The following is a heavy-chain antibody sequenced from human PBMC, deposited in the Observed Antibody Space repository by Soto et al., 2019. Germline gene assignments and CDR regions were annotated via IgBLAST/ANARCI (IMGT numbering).Heavy chain of an antibody. CDR3: ARELSTGSSYYYYYGMDV. V-gene: IGHV3-21*01. CDR2: ISSSSSYI. J-gene: IGHJ6*02. Sequence: GGSLRLSCAASGFTFSSYSMNWVRQAPGKGLEWVSSISSSSSYIYYADSVKGRFTISRDNAKNSLYLQMNSLRAEDTAVYYCARELSTGSSYYYYYGMDVWGQGTTVTVSS. CDR1: GFTFSSYS. D-gene: IGHD1-1*01.